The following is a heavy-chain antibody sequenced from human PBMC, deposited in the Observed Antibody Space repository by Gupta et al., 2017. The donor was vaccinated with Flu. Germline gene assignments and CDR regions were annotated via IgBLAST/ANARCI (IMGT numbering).Heavy chain of an antibody. CDR2: IYHSGST. CDR1: GGSISSSNW. D-gene: IGHD3-10*01. Sequence: VKPSGTLSLTCAVSGGSISSSNWWSWVRQPPGKGLEWIGEIYHSGSTNYNPSLKSRVTISVDKSKNQFSLKLSSVTAADTAVYYCARLYGSGSYCFDYWGQGTLVTVSS. J-gene: IGHJ4*02. V-gene: IGHV4-4*02. CDR3: ARLYGSGSYCFDY.